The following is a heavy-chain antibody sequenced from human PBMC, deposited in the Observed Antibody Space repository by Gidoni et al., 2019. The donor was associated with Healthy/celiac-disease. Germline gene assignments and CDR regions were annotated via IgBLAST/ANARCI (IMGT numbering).Heavy chain of an antibody. D-gene: IGHD3-10*01. CDR1: GYSFTSYW. Sequence: EVQLVQSGAEVKKPGESLRISCKGSGYSFTSYWISWVRQMPGKGLEWMGRIDPSDSYTNYSPSFQGHVTISADKSISTAYLQWSSLKASDTAMYYCARHTGERVRGVINFYYYMDVWGKGTTVTVSS. CDR3: ARHTGERVRGVINFYYYMDV. CDR2: IDPSDSYT. V-gene: IGHV5-10-1*03. J-gene: IGHJ6*03.